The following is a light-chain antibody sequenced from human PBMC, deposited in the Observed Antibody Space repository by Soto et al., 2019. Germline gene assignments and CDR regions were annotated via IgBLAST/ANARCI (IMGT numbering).Light chain of an antibody. Sequence: QSALTQPPSASGSPGQSVTISCTGTSSDVGGYNYVSWYQQHPGKAPKVMIYEVSKRPSGVPDRFSGAKSGNTASLTVSGLQAEDEADYYCSSYAGSNKFVVFGGGTKLTVL. CDR1: SSDVGGYNY. J-gene: IGLJ2*01. V-gene: IGLV2-8*01. CDR2: EVS. CDR3: SSYAGSNKFVV.